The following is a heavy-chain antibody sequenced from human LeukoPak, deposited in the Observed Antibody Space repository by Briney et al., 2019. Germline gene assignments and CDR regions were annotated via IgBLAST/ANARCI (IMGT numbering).Heavy chain of an antibody. Sequence: GGSLRLSCAASGFTFSSYNMNWVRQAPGKGLEWVSSISSSSSFIYYADSVKGRFTISRDNAKNSLYLQMNSLRVEDTAVYYCARDPVYGDYTYDYWGQGTLVTVSS. V-gene: IGHV3-21*04. CDR2: ISSSSSFI. J-gene: IGHJ4*02. CDR1: GFTFSSYN. CDR3: ARDPVYGDYTYDY. D-gene: IGHD4-17*01.